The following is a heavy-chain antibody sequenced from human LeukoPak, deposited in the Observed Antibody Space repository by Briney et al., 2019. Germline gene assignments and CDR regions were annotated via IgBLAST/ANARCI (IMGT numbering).Heavy chain of an antibody. J-gene: IGHJ5*02. V-gene: IGHV1-2*02. D-gene: IGHD2-2*01. CDR3: ARPHCSSTSCYGWFDP. Sequence: WASVTVSCKASGYTFTDYYMHWVRQAPGQGLEWMGWINPNNGGTNYAQKFQGRVTMTRDTSISTAYMELSRLRSDDTAVYYCARPHCSSTSCYGWFDPWGQGTLVTVSS. CDR2: INPNNGGT. CDR1: GYTFTDYY.